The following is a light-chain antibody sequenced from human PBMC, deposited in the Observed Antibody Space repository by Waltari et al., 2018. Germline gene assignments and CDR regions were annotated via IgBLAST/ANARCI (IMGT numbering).Light chain of an antibody. CDR2: DAS. J-gene: IGKJ2*01. V-gene: IGKV3-11*01. CDR1: QCVSSY. CDR3: QQRSNWPPT. Sequence: ELVLTQSRAPLSLSPGERATLSCRASQCVSSYLAWYQQKPGQAPRLLIYDASNRATGIPARFSGSGSGTDFTLTISSLEPEDFAVYYCQQRSNWPPTFGQGTKLEIK.